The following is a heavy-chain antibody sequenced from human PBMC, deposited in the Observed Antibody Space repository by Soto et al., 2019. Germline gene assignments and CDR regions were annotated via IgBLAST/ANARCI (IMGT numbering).Heavy chain of an antibody. D-gene: IGHD3-22*01. CDR1: ASPFTAYT. V-gene: IGHV3-48*01. Sequence: GGSLRLSLEAPASPFTAYTITWAPPPPGKGLEWVSYISSATTTIYYADSVRGRFSVSRDILRSTMHLQMNNLAAEDSATYYCAKTPVEIYDSSGYSFDHWGQGTMVTVSS. CDR2: ISSATTTI. J-gene: IGHJ4*02. CDR3: AKTPVEIYDSSGYSFDH.